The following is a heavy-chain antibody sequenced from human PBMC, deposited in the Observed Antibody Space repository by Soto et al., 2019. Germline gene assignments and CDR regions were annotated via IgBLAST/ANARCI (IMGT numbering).Heavy chain of an antibody. J-gene: IGHJ6*02. D-gene: IGHD2-2*03. CDR2: ISSSSSYI. CDR1: GFTFSSYS. Sequence: EVQLVESGGGLVKPGGSLRLSCAASGFTFSSYSMNWVRQAPGKGLEWVSSISSSSSYIYYADSVKGRFTISRDNAKNSLYLQMNSLRAEDTAVYYCTRVMLAVAIVVAPAAMGYYYGMDVWGQGTTVTVSS. CDR3: TRVMLAVAIVVAPAAMGYYYGMDV. V-gene: IGHV3-21*01.